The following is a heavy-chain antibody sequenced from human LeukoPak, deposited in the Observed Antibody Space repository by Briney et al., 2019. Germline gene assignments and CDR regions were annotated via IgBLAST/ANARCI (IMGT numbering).Heavy chain of an antibody. CDR1: GFTFSSYW. CDR3: ARVISSAYSPIDY. CDR2: INTDGIST. J-gene: IGHJ4*02. D-gene: IGHD3-22*01. V-gene: IGHV3-74*01. Sequence: GGSLRLSCAASGFTFSSYWMHWVRQAPGKGLVWVSRINTDGISTNYADSVKGRFTISRDNAKNTLYLQMNSLRAEDTAVYYCARVISSAYSPIDYWGQRTLVTVSS.